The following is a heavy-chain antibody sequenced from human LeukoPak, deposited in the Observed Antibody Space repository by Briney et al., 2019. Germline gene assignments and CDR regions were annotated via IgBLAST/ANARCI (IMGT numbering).Heavy chain of an antibody. CDR3: AKPWGWLQLYYYYGMDV. D-gene: IGHD5-24*01. CDR1: GFTFSSYA. J-gene: IGHJ6*02. CDR2: ISGNGGST. V-gene: IGHV3-23*01. Sequence: GGSLRLSCAASGFTFSSYAMSWVRQAPGKGLEWVSAISGNGGSTYYADSVKGRFTISRDNSKNTLYLQMNSLRAEDTAVYYCAKPWGWLQLYYYYGMDVWGQGTTVTVSS.